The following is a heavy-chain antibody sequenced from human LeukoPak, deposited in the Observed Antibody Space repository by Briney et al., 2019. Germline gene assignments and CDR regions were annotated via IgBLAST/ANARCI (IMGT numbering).Heavy chain of an antibody. V-gene: IGHV4-34*12. Sequence: PSETLSLTCAVYGGSFSGYHWGWIRQSPEKGLEWMGSIFHSRTPQYNPSLKSRVTISIDASNNQFSLRLGSVTAADTAVYYCASLGGHQGGNFDFWGQGTLVTVSS. CDR3: ASLGGHQGGNFDF. CDR1: GGSFSGYH. J-gene: IGHJ4*02. D-gene: IGHD3-16*01. CDR2: IFHSRTP.